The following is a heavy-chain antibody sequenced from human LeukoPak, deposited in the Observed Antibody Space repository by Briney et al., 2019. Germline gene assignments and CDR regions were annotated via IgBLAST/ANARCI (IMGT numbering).Heavy chain of an antibody. Sequence: SETLSLTCTVSGGSISSYYWSWIRQPPGKGLEWIGYIYYSGSTNYNPSLKGRVTISVGTSKNQFSLKLSSVTAADTAVYYCARDTGAAHYYYYGMDVWGQGTTVTVSS. CDR1: GGSISSYY. CDR2: IYYSGST. D-gene: IGHD6-19*01. V-gene: IGHV4-59*01. CDR3: ARDTGAAHYYYYGMDV. J-gene: IGHJ6*02.